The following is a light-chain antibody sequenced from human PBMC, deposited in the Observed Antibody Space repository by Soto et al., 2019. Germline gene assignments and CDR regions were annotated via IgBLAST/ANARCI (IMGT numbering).Light chain of an antibody. J-gene: IGKJ2*01. CDR2: GAS. V-gene: IGKV3-20*01. Sequence: EIVLTQSPGTLSLSPGERATLSCRASQRISSSNLAWYQQKPGQAPRLLIYGASSRDTGIPDRFSGSGSGTDFTLTISRLVPEDLAVYYCQHYGNFPYTFGRGTKLEIK. CDR3: QHYGNFPYT. CDR1: QRISSSN.